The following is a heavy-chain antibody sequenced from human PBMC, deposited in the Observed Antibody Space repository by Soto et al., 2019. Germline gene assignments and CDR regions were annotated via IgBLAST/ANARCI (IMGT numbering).Heavy chain of an antibody. J-gene: IGHJ5*02. CDR3: ARHRYYGSGSKPNWFDP. CDR1: VYSFTSYW. D-gene: IGHD3-10*01. V-gene: IGHV5-51*01. CDR2: IYPGDSDT. Sequence: PGESLKIACKGSVYSFTSYWIGWVRQMPGKGLEWMGIIYPGDSDTRYSPSFQGQVTISADKSISTAYLQWSSLKASDTAMYYCARHRYYGSGSKPNWFDPWGQGTLVTVSS.